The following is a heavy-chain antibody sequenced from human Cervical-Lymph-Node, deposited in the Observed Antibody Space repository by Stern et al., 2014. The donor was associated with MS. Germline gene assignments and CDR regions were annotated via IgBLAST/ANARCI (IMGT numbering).Heavy chain of an antibody. J-gene: IGHJ4*02. D-gene: IGHD2-2*01. CDR1: GFSLSTSGVG. CDR2: IYWDDSK. V-gene: IGHV2-5*02. Sequence: HITLKESGPTLVKPTQTLTLTCTFSGFSLSTSGVGVGWIRQPPGKALEWLAFIYWDDSKRYSPSLKNRLTITKDTSKNQVVLTMNNMDPVDPATFYCATHAPGVVPAALDYWGQGTLVTVS. CDR3: ATHAPGVVPAALDY.